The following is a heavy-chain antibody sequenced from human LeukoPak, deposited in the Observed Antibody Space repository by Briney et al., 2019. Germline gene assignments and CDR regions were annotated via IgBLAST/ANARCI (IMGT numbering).Heavy chain of an antibody. CDR1: GGSISSDY. V-gene: IGHV4-59*01. J-gene: IGHJ4*02. CDR2: IYYSGDT. CDR3: ARSGYSYGLVDY. D-gene: IGHD5-18*01. Sequence: SETLSLTCTVSGGSISSDYWSWIRQPPGKGLEWIGYIYYSGDTNYNPSLKSRVTISVDTSKNQFSLKLGSVTAADTAVYYCARSGYSYGLVDYWGQGTLVTVSS.